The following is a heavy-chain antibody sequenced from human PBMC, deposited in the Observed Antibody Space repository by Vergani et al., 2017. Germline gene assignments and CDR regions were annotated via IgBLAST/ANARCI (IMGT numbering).Heavy chain of an antibody. D-gene: IGHD2-2*01. CDR1: GYTFTSYY. Sequence: QVQLVQSGAEVKKPGASVKVPCKASGYTFTSYYMHWVRQAPGRGLEWMGIINPSGGNTSYAQKFQGRVTMTRDTSTSSVYMELSSLGSEDTAVYYCAGDIRYCSSTSCYVGRDWFDPWGQGTLVTVSS. J-gene: IGHJ5*02. V-gene: IGHV1-46*01. CDR3: AGDIRYCSSTSCYVGRDWFDP. CDR2: INPSGGNT.